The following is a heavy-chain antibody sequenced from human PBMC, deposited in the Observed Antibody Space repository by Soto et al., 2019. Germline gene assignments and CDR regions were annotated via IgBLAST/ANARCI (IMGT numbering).Heavy chain of an antibody. CDR3: ARAPDILSTFDI. D-gene: IGHD3-9*01. J-gene: IGHJ3*02. CDR1: GFTFSSYT. CDR2: ISSNSAYI. Sequence: GGSLRLSCVASGFTFSSYTMNWVRQAPGKGLEWVSAISSNSAYIYYADSVKGRFTISRDNAKNSLFLQMNSLRAEDTAVYYCARAPDILSTFDIWGQGTMVTVSS. V-gene: IGHV3-21*01.